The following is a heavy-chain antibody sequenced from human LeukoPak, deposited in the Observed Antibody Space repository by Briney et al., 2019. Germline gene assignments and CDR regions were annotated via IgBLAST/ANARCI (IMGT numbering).Heavy chain of an antibody. CDR1: GFTFSSYD. J-gene: IGHJ4*02. Sequence: GGSLRLSCEASGFTFSSYDMHWVRQAPGKGLEWVSLIYSGGSTYYADSVKGRFTISRDNSKNTLYLQMNSLRAEDTAVYYCTRDRDVLRYFAYYFDYWGQGTLVTVSS. CDR2: IYSGGST. D-gene: IGHD3-9*01. V-gene: IGHV3-66*01. CDR3: TRDRDVLRYFAYYFDY.